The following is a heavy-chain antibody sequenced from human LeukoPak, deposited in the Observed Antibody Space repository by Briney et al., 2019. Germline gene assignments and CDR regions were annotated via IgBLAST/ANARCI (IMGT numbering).Heavy chain of an antibody. D-gene: IGHD2-2*01. V-gene: IGHV2-5*01. Sequence: SGPTLVNPTQTLTLTCTFSGFSLSTSGVGVGWIRQPPGKALEWLALIYWNNDKHYSPSLKSRLTITKDTSRHQVVLTMTNMDPVDTATYHCVQSTPCSPTSCYFRSWGQGALVTVSS. J-gene: IGHJ4*02. CDR1: GFSLSTSGVG. CDR3: VQSTPCSPTSCYFRS. CDR2: IYWNNDK.